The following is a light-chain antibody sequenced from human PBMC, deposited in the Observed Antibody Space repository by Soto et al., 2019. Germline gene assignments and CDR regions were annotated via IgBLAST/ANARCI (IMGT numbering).Light chain of an antibody. CDR2: LGS. V-gene: IGKV2-28*01. CDR3: MQALQAPPT. J-gene: IGKJ1*01. CDR1: QSLLHSNGYNY. Sequence: VMTQSPLSLPVTPGEQASISCRSSQSLLHSNGYNYLDWYLQKPGQSPQLLIYLGSNRASGVPDRFSGSGSGTDFTLKISRVEAEDVGVYYCMQALQAPPTFGQGSKVEIK.